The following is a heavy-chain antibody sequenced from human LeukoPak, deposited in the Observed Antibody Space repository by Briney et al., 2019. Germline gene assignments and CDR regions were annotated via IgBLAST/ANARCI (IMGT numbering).Heavy chain of an antibody. CDR1: GFTFSSRW. CDR3: VRETTAPGNYFDS. Sequence: GGSLRLSCAASGFTFSSRWMHWVRQTPGKGLVWVSRISSDASTINYADSVKGRFTISRDNAKNTLYLQMTSLRAEDTAVYYCVRETTAPGNYFDSWGQGTLVTVSS. CDR2: ISSDASTI. V-gene: IGHV3-74*01. D-gene: IGHD4-17*01. J-gene: IGHJ4*02.